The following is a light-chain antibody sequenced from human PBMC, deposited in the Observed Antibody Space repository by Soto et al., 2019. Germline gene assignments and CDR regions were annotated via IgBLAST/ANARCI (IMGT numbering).Light chain of an antibody. J-gene: IGKJ2*01. CDR1: QSISSNY. V-gene: IGKV3-20*01. CDR3: QFFGSSRYT. CDR2: GTS. Sequence: EIVLTQSPGILSLSPWERATLACRASQSISSNYLDWYQQKPGQAPRLLIYGTSSRATGIPDRFSGSGSGTDFTLTISRLEPEDFAVYYCQFFGSSRYTFGQGTKLEIK.